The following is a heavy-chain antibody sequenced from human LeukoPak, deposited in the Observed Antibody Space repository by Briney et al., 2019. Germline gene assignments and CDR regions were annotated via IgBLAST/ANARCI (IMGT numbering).Heavy chain of an antibody. CDR1: GGSFSGYY. CDR3: ARAQPTASRLANLRY. CDR2: INHSGST. Sequence: KPSETLSLTCAVHGGSFSGYYWSWIRQPPGKGLEWIGEINHSGSTNYNPSLKSRVTISVDTSKNQFSLKLSSVTAADTAVYYCARAQPTASRLANLRYWGQGTLVTVSS. V-gene: IGHV4-34*01. D-gene: IGHD2-2*01. J-gene: IGHJ4*02.